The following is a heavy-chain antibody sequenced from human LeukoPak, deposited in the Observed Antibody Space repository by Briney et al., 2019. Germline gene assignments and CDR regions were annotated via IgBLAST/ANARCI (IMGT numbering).Heavy chain of an antibody. CDR2: TYYRSKWYH. Sequence: SQTLSLTCAISGDSVSSLSSAWNWIWQSPSRGLEWLGRTYYRSKWYHDYAISVKSRISVNPDTSKNQFSLQLSSVTPEDTAVYYCARDPAYNYGMDVWGQGTTVTVSS. V-gene: IGHV6-1*01. J-gene: IGHJ6*02. CDR3: ARDPAYNYGMDV. CDR1: GDSVSSLSSA. D-gene: IGHD2-2*01.